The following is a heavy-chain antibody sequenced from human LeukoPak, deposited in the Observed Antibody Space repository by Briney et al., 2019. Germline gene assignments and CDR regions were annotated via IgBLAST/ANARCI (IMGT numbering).Heavy chain of an antibody. CDR3: ARAKLRNWFDP. J-gene: IGHJ5*02. CDR1: SASMINYY. V-gene: IGHV4-59*08. D-gene: IGHD1-1*01. Sequence: SETLSLTCSVSSASMINYYWSWIRKPPGRGLEWLGYIHHIGSTNYNPSLKSRLTISVDTSKNQFSLQLTSVTAADTAVYYCARAKLRNWFDPWGQGTLVTVSS. CDR2: IHHIGST.